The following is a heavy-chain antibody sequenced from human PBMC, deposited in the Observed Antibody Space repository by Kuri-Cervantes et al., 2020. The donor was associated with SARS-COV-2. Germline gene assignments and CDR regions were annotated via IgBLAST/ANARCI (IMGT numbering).Heavy chain of an antibody. J-gene: IGHJ4*02. D-gene: IGHD6-13*01. CDR1: GFTFSTYD. Sequence: GEFLKISCAACGFTFSTYDMHWVRQVTGKGLEWVSVIGTAGDTYYPGSVKGRFTISRDNSKNTLYLQMNSLRAEDTAVYYCAKHSRVAAADYFDYWGQGTLVTVSS. V-gene: IGHV3-13*01. CDR2: IGTAGDT. CDR3: AKHSRVAAADYFDY.